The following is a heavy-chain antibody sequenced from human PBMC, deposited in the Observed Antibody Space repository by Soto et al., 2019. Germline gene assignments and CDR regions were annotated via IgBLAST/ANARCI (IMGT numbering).Heavy chain of an antibody. CDR2: ISGVGGST. CDR1: GFTFRSFA. CDR3: GQDGWNLHPDP. V-gene: IGHV3-23*01. D-gene: IGHD1-1*01. J-gene: IGHJ5*02. Sequence: GGSLRLSCAASGFTFRSFAMSWVRQAPGKGLEWVSGISGVGGSTYYADSVKGRFTICRDNSKNTLHLQMNSLRAEDTAVYYSGQDGWNLHPDPWGPGTLLTVSS.